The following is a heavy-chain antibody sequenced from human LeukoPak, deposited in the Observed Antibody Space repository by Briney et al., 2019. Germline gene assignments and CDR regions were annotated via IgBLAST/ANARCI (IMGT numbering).Heavy chain of an antibody. CDR1: GGSISSGSYY. CDR2: INISGST. Sequence: SSQTLSLTCTVSGGSISSGSYYWSWIRQPAGKGLEWIGRINISGSTNYNPSLKSRVTMSVDTSKNQFSLKLSSVTAADTAVYYCAREKSSWSGLDAFDIWGQGTMVTVSS. D-gene: IGHD6-13*01. J-gene: IGHJ3*02. CDR3: AREKSSWSGLDAFDI. V-gene: IGHV4-61*02.